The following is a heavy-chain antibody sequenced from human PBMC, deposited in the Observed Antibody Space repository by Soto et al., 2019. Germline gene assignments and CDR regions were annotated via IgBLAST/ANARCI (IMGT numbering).Heavy chain of an antibody. V-gene: IGHV4-59*01. D-gene: IGHD1-20*01. Sequence: SETLSLTCTVSGGSISSYYWSWIRQPPGKGLEWIGYIYYSGGTNYNPSLKSRVTISVDTSKNQFSLKLSSVTAADTAVYYCARADNWNNYYYGMDVWGQGTTVTVSS. J-gene: IGHJ6*02. CDR3: ARADNWNNYYYGMDV. CDR2: IYYSGGT. CDR1: GGSISSYY.